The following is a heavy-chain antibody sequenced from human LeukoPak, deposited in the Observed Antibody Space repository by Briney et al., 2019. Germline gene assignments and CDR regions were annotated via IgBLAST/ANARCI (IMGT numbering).Heavy chain of an antibody. Sequence: PSETLSLTCAVYGGSFSGYYWSWIRQPPGKGLEWIGEINHSGSTNYNPSLKSRVTLSVATSKNQFSLKMSSVTAEDTAVYYCARNNYGDYVDAFDIWGQGTMVIVSS. CDR3: ARNNYGDYVDAFDI. D-gene: IGHD4-17*01. J-gene: IGHJ3*02. CDR2: INHSGST. V-gene: IGHV4-34*01. CDR1: GGSFSGYY.